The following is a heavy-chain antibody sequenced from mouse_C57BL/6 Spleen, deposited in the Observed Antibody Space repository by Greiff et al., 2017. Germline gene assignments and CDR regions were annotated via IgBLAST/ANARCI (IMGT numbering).Heavy chain of an antibody. Sequence: QVTLKVSGPGILQPSQTLSLTCSFSGFSLSTFGMGVGWIRQPSGKGLEWLAHIWWDDDKYYNPALKSRLTISKDTSKNQVFHKIANVDTADTATYYCARGSTMVTTWGWYFDVWGTGTTVTVSS. CDR3: ARGSTMVTTWGWYFDV. V-gene: IGHV8-8*01. D-gene: IGHD2-2*01. J-gene: IGHJ1*03. CDR1: GFSLSTFGMG. CDR2: IWWDDDK.